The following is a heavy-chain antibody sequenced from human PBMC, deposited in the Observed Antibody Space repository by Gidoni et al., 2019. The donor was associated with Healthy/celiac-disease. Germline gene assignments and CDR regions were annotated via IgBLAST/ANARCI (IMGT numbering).Heavy chain of an antibody. CDR3: TTDPYRYYYDSSANRGVFDY. CDR2: IKSKTDGGTT. J-gene: IGHJ4*02. Sequence: EVQLVESGGGLVKPGGSLRLSCAASGFTFSNAWMSWVRQAPGKGLEWVGRIKSKTDGGTTDYAAPVKGRFTISRDDSKNTLYLQMNSLKTEDTAVYYCTTDPYRYYYDSSANRGVFDYWGQGTLVTVSS. CDR1: GFTFSNAW. D-gene: IGHD3-22*01. V-gene: IGHV3-15*01.